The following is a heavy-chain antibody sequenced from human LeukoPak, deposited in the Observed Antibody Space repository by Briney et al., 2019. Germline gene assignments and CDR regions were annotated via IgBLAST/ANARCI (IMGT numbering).Heavy chain of an antibody. CDR3: ARHATHDYGDYGGYFDL. J-gene: IGHJ2*01. D-gene: IGHD4-17*01. V-gene: IGHV4-59*08. Sequence: PSETLSLTCTVSRGSISNYYWGWFRQPPGKGLEWIGYIYYSGSTNYNPSLKSRVTISLGTSKNHFSLKLTSVTAADTAVYYCARHATHDYGDYGGYFDLWGRGSLVTVSS. CDR1: RGSISNYY. CDR2: IYYSGST.